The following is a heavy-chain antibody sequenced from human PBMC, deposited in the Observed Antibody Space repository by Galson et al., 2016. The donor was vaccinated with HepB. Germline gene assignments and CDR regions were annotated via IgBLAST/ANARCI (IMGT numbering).Heavy chain of an antibody. D-gene: IGHD3-16*01. CDR2: SASGDIT. CDR1: GFTFTNYW. CDR3: ASHLGGSSLDPFDI. J-gene: IGHJ3*02. Sequence: SLRLSCAASGFTFTNYWMTWVRQAPGKGLEWVSVSASGDITYYAPSVKGRFTISRDKSKNTLFLNMISLRAEDTASYYCASHLGGSSLDPFDIWGRGTMVTVSS. V-gene: IGHV3-23*01.